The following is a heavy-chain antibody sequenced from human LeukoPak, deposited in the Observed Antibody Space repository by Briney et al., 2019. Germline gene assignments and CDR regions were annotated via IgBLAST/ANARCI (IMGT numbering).Heavy chain of an antibody. V-gene: IGHV1-2*02. CDR1: GYTFSGYY. Sequence: ASVKVSCKASGYTFSGYYMHWVRQAPGQGLEWMGWINPNSGGTNYAQKFQGRVTMTRDTSISTAYMELSRLRSDDTAVYYCARDYPTIYYDSSGYDAWGQGTLVTVSS. D-gene: IGHD3-22*01. CDR2: INPNSGGT. CDR3: ARDYPTIYYDSSGYDA. J-gene: IGHJ5*02.